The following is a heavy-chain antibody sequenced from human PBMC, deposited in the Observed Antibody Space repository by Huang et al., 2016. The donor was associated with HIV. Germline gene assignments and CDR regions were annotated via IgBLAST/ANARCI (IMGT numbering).Heavy chain of an antibody. CDR3: ARAPATHSVFFY. J-gene: IGHJ4*02. Sequence: QVQLQESGPGLVKPSQTLSLTCTVYGASITSGGFYWTGIRQSTAKGLEWIGDIYYSGSSDYNPSLKSRVSISIDAFKNRVSLKLKSVTVADTAVYYCARAPATHSVFFYWGQGTLVTVSA. CDR2: IYYSGSS. V-gene: IGHV4-30-4*08. CDR1: GASITSGGFY. D-gene: IGHD3-3*01.